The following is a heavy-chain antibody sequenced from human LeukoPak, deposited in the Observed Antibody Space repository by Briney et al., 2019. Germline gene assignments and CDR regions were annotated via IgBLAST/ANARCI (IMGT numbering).Heavy chain of an antibody. V-gene: IGHV4-30-2*01. J-gene: IGHJ4*02. CDR2: FYGSGSA. CDR3: VRDVSQRRHFDN. CDR1: GDSIGSGAYY. D-gene: IGHD1-1*01. Sequence: SETLSLTFTVSGDSIGSGAYYWSWIRQPPGKGLEWIGYFYGSGSASYNPSLKSRVTISVDKSKNQFFLKMTSVTAADTAVYYCVRDVSQRRHFDNWGQGTLVTVSS.